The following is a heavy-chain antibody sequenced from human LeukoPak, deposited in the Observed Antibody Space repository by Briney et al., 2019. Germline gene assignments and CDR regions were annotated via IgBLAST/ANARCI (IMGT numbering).Heavy chain of an antibody. CDR2: IYDSGST. CDR3: ARGEYYYDGSGYYPLDY. J-gene: IGHJ4*02. D-gene: IGHD3-22*01. V-gene: IGHV4-59*12. Sequence: KTSETLSLTCTVPGGSISSYYWSWIRQPPGKGLEWIGYIYDSGSTNYNPSLKSRVTISVDTSKNQFSLKLNSVTAADTAVYYCARGEYYYDGSGYYPLDYWGQGTLVTVSS. CDR1: GGSISSYY.